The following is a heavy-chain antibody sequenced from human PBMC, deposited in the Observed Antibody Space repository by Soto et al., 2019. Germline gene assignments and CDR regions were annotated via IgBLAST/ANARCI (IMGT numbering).Heavy chain of an antibody. Sequence: GGSMRLSCAASGFTFSNYSMNWVRQAPGKGLEWVSYISSSSSTIYYADSVKGRFTISRDNAKNSLYLQMNSLRDEDTAVYYCARDVDTAMVNSPPYGMDVWGQGTTVTVSS. D-gene: IGHD5-18*01. J-gene: IGHJ6*02. V-gene: IGHV3-48*02. CDR1: GFTFSNYS. CDR3: ARDVDTAMVNSPPYGMDV. CDR2: ISSSSSTI.